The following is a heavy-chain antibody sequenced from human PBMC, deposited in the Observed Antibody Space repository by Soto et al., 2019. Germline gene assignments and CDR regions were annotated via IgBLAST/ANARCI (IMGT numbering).Heavy chain of an antibody. D-gene: IGHD2-8*01. CDR2: ISYDGSNK. Sequence: VQLVESGGGLIQPRGSLRLSCAASGFTVSSNYMSWVRQAPGKGLEWVAVISYDGSNKYYADSVKGRFTISRDNSKNTLYLQMNSLRAEDTAVYYCARDRYCTNGVCYYYYYGMDVWGQGTTVTVSS. CDR1: GFTVSSNY. V-gene: IGHV3-30-3*01. CDR3: ARDRYCTNGVCYYYYYGMDV. J-gene: IGHJ6*02.